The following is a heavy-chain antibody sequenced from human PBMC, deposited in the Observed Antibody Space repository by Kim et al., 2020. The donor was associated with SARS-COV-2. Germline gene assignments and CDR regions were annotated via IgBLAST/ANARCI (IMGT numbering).Heavy chain of an antibody. J-gene: IGHJ4*02. Sequence: GGSLRLSCAASGFIFKTYAMSRVRQAPGKGLEWVSGISGNGGSTYYADSVKGRFTISRDNSKNTLYLQVSSLRAEDTAVYYCAKKNPITTTENYWGQGTLVTVSS. CDR2: ISGNGGST. D-gene: IGHD1-20*01. CDR1: GFIFKTYA. CDR3: AKKNPITTTENY. V-gene: IGHV3-23*01.